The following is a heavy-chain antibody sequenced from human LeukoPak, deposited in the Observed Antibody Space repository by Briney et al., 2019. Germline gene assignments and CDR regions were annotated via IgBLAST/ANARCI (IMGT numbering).Heavy chain of an antibody. V-gene: IGHV3-23*01. CDR3: AKSPGSSAWFFDY. Sequence: GGSLRLSCAGSGFTVSSKYMSWVRQAPGKGLEWVSVISGSGGSIYYADSVKGRFTISRDTSKNTLHLQMNSLRGEDTAVYYCAKSPGSSAWFFDYWGQGTLVTVSS. CDR2: ISGSGGSI. CDR1: GFTVSSKY. J-gene: IGHJ4*02. D-gene: IGHD6-19*01.